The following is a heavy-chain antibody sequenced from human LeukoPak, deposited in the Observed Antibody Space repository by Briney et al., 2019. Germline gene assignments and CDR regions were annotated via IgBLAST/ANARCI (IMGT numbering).Heavy chain of an antibody. CDR1: GFTFTKCA. J-gene: IGHJ6*02. CDR3: ARGGSDFGGRYGMDV. V-gene: IGHV3-33*07. CDR2: IWYDGSNK. Sequence: GGSLRLSCVASGFTFTKCAMSWIRQAPGKGLEWVAVIWYDGSNKYYADSVKGRFTISRDDSKKTLNLQMNSLRAEDTAVYYCARGGSDFGGRYGMDVWGQGTTVTVSS. D-gene: IGHD3-3*01.